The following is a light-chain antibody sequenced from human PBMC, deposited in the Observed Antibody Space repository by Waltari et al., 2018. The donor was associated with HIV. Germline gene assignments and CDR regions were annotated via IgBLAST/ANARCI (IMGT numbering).Light chain of an antibody. Sequence: SFELTQPPSVSVSPGQTAIITCSGAKLGAIYICWYQHRPGQSPKLVIYQDDRRPSGIPERFSGSNSGNTATLTISGTQAMDEADYYCQARDNNTVDFGGGTKLIVL. J-gene: IGLJ2*01. CDR2: QDD. CDR1: KLGAIY. CDR3: QARDNNTVD. V-gene: IGLV3-1*01.